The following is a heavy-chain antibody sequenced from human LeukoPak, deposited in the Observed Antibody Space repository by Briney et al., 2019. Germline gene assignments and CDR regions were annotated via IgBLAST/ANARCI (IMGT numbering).Heavy chain of an antibody. CDR2: INPNSGGT. Sequence: ASVKVSCRASGYTFTYYYMHWVRQAPGQGAEWMGWINPNSGGTNYAQKFQGRVNMTRDASISTAYMELSRLRSDDTAVYYCVTGTTYYYYMDVWGKGTTVTVSS. CDR3: VTGTTYYYYMDV. V-gene: IGHV1-2*02. CDR1: GYTFTYYY. J-gene: IGHJ6*03. D-gene: IGHD1-7*01.